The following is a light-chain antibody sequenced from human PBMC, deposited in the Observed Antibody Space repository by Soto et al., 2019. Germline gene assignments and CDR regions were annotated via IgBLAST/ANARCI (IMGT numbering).Light chain of an antibody. J-gene: IGLJ3*02. CDR2: STN. V-gene: IGLV7-43*01. Sequence: QTVVTQEPSLTVSPGGTVTLTCDSSTGALTSNYYPNWLQQKPGQAPRALIWSTNNKHSWTPARFSGSLLGGKAALTLSGVQPEDEAEYYCLLYYGSTWVFGGGTKLTVL. CDR1: TGALTSNYY. CDR3: LLYYGSTWV.